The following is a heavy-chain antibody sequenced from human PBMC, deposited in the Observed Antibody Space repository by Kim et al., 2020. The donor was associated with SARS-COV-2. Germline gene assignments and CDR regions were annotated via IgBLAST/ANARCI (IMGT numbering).Heavy chain of an antibody. CDR2: ISAYNGNT. CDR1: GYTFTSYG. V-gene: IGHV1-18*04. J-gene: IGHJ6*02. Sequence: ASVKVSCKASGYTFTSYGISWVRQAPGQGLEWMGWISAYNGNTNYAQKLQGRVTMTTDTSTSTAYMELRSLRSDDTAVYYCARRENYGDYEHPQELTGDEDYYYYGMDVWGQGTTVTVSS. CDR3: ARRENYGDYEHPQELTGDEDYYYYGMDV. D-gene: IGHD4-17*01.